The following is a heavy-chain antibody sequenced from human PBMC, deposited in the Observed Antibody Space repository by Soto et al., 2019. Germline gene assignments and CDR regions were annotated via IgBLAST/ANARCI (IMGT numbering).Heavy chain of an antibody. CDR3: ARHVNLPLAGTGFDS. J-gene: IGHJ4*02. D-gene: IGHD6-19*01. CDR1: SASISSSSYT. CDR2: IYYSGTT. Sequence: SETLSLTCTVSSASISSSSYTWGWIRQPPGKGLEWIGSIYYSGTTYYNPSLNSRVTVSVDTSKNQFSLKVTSVTAADTAVYYCARHVNLPLAGTGFDSWGRGTLVT. V-gene: IGHV4-39*01.